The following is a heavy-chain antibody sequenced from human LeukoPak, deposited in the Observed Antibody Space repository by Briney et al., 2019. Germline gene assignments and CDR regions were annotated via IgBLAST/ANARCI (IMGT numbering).Heavy chain of an antibody. J-gene: IGHJ4*02. CDR3: ARDGSSGYYASFDY. D-gene: IGHD3-22*01. Sequence: GGSLRLSCAASGFTVSSNYMSWVRQAPGKGLEWVSVIYSGGSTYYADSVKGRFTISRDNSKNTLYLQMNSLRAVDTAVYYCARDGSSGYYASFDYWGQGTLVTVSS. V-gene: IGHV3-53*01. CDR2: IYSGGST. CDR1: GFTVSSNY.